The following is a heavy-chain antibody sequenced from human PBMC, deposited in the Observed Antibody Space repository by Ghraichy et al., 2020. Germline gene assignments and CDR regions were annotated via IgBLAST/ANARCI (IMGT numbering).Heavy chain of an antibody. CDR3: ARALYDILARPPFDP. CDR1: GYTFTSYG. Sequence: ASVKVSCKASGYTFTSYGISWVRQAPGQGLEWMGWISAYNGNTNYAQKLQGRVTMTTDTSTSTAYMELRSLRSDDTAVYYCARALYDILARPPFDPWGQGTLVTVSS. CDR2: ISAYNGNT. V-gene: IGHV1-18*04. D-gene: IGHD3-9*01. J-gene: IGHJ5*02.